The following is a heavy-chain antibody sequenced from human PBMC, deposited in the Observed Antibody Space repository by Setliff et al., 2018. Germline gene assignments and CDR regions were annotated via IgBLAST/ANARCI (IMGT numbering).Heavy chain of an antibody. Sequence: PSETLSLTCTVSGDSISRSTYYWGWIRQSPGKGLDWIGTVDHTGSTYYSPSLKSRVTMSIDTSKNQFSLNLNSVTAADTAVYYCARQPYSTTYYYYYYYMDVWGKGTTVTVSS. V-gene: IGHV4-39*01. J-gene: IGHJ6*03. CDR3: ARQPYSTTYYYYYYYMDV. CDR2: VDHTGST. CDR1: GDSISRSTYY. D-gene: IGHD6-13*01.